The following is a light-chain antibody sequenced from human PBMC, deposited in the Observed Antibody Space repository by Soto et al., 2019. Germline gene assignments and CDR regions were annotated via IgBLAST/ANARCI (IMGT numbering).Light chain of an antibody. CDR2: GAS. Sequence: EIVLTQSPGTLSLSPGERATLSCRASQSVSSSYLAWYPQKPGQAPRLLIYGASSRATGIPDRFSGSGSGTDFTLTISRREPENFVVYYCQQYGSSHTFGQGTTWEIK. CDR3: QQYGSSHT. J-gene: IGKJ2*01. CDR1: QSVSSSY. V-gene: IGKV3-20*01.